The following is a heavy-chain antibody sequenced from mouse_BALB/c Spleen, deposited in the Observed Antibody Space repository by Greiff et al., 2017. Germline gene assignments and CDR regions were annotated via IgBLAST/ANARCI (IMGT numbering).Heavy chain of an antibody. CDR2: IYPGDGST. CDR1: GYTFTSYY. V-gene: IGHV1S56*01. Sequence: QVQLQQSGPELVKPGASVKMSCKASGYTFTSYYIHWVKQRPGQGLEWIGWIYPGDGSTKYNEKFKGKTTLTADKSSSTAYMLLSSLTSEDSAIYFCARGGYRYDVGYAMDYWGQGTSVTVSS. CDR3: ARGGYRYDVGYAMDY. D-gene: IGHD2-14*01. J-gene: IGHJ4*01.